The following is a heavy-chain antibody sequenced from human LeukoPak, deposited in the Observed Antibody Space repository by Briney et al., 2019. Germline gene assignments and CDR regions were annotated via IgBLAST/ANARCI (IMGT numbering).Heavy chain of an antibody. D-gene: IGHD3-22*01. J-gene: IGHJ4*02. Sequence: SVKVSCKASGGTFSSYAISWVRQAPGQGLEWMGGIIPIFGTANYAQKFQGRVTITADKSTSTVYMELNSLKSEDTAVYYCARGWDYDSGGRPTAYVYWGQGTLVTVSS. CDR1: GGTFSSYA. V-gene: IGHV1-69*06. CDR2: IIPIFGTA. CDR3: ARGWDYDSGGRPTAYVY.